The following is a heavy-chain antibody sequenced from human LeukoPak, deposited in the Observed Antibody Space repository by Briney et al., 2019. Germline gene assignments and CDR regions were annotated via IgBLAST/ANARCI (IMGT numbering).Heavy chain of an antibody. Sequence: ASVKVSCKASGYTFTSYDINWVRQATGQGLEWMGWMNPNSANTAYAQKFQGRVTITRNTSTSTAYMELSSLRSEDTAVYYCARAGIGFTDYWGQATLVTVSS. D-gene: IGHD3-3*01. J-gene: IGHJ4*02. CDR3: ARAGIGFTDY. CDR2: MNPNSANT. V-gene: IGHV1-8*03. CDR1: GYTFTSYD.